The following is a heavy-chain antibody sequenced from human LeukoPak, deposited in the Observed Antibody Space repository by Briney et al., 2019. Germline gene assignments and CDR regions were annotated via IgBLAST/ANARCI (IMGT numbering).Heavy chain of an antibody. V-gene: IGHV1-2*02. CDR3: ARDRTFFDY. CDR2: INPNSGGT. J-gene: IGHJ4*02. CDR1: GYTFTDYY. D-gene: IGHD1-1*01. Sequence: ASVKVSCRASGYTFTDYYMHWVRQAPGQGLEWMGWINPNSGGTNYAQKFQGRVTMTRDTSISTAYMELSRLRSDDTAVYYCARDRTFFDYWGQGTLVTVSS.